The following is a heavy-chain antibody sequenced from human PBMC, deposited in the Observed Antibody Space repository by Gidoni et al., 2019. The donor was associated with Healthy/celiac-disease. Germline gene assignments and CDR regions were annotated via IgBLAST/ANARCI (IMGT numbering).Heavy chain of an antibody. CDR2: IKQDGSEK. D-gene: IGHD3-16*02. J-gene: IGHJ3*02. CDR1: GFPLSSYW. V-gene: IGHV3-7*01. CDR3: ARESLDYVWGSYRSAFDI. Sequence: EVQLVESGGGLVQPGGSLSISCAASGFPLSSYWMSWVRQAPGKGLEWLANIKQDGSEKYYVDAVKGRFTISRDNAKNSLYLQMNSLRAEDTAVYYCARESLDYVWGSYRSAFDIWGQGTMVTVSS.